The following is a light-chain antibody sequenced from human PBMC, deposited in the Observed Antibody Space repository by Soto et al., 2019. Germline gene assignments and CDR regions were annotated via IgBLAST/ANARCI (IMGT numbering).Light chain of an antibody. CDR3: QQRSNWPIT. CDR1: QSVSSY. Sequence: EIVLTQSPATLSLSPGERATLSCMASQSVSSYLAWYQQKPGQAPRLLIYDASNRATGIPARFSGSGSGTDFTRTISSLEPEDFAVYYCQQRSNWPITFGQGTRLEIK. CDR2: DAS. J-gene: IGKJ5*01. V-gene: IGKV3-11*01.